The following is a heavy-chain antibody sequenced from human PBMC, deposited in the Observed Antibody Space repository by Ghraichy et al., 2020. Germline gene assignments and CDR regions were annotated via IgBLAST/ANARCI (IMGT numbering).Heavy chain of an antibody. Sequence: ASVKVSCKASGYKFTNFYMHWVRQAPGQGLEWMGIINPPSGATTYTQKMEGRLTMTRDTSTSTVYMELSSLRSEDTAVYYCTRDISRGDYPYDAFDNWGQGTMVIVSS. CDR3: TRDISRGDYPYDAFDN. J-gene: IGHJ3*02. V-gene: IGHV1-46*04. CDR2: INPPSGAT. D-gene: IGHD4-17*01. CDR1: GYKFTNFY.